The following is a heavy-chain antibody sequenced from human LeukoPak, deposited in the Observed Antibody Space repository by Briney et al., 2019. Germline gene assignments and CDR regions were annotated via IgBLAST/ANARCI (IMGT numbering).Heavy chain of an antibody. Sequence: PSETLSLTCAVSGGSFSDDYWTWLRQPPGKGLEWIGDINHSGNTNYNPSLKSRVTISLHTSKNQFSLKLSSVTAADTAVYYCARGKVWYGELEDAYYFDSWGQGTLVTVSS. CDR2: INHSGNT. D-gene: IGHD3-10*01. CDR1: GGSFSDDY. CDR3: ARGKVWYGELEDAYYFDS. J-gene: IGHJ4*02. V-gene: IGHV4-34*01.